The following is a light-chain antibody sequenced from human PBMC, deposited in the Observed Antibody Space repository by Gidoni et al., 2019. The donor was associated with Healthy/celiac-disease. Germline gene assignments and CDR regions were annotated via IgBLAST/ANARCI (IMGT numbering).Light chain of an antibody. CDR3: CSYAGSYTLV. CDR1: SSDVGRYNY. Sequence: QSALTQPRSVSGSPGQSVTISCTGTSSDVGRYNYVSWYQQHPGKAPKLMLYDVSKRPSGVPGRFSGSKSGNAASLTISGLQAEDEADYYCCSYAGSYTLVFGGGTKLTVL. J-gene: IGLJ2*01. V-gene: IGLV2-11*01. CDR2: DVS.